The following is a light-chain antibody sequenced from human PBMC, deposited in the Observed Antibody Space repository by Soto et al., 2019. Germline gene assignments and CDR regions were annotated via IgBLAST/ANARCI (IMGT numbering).Light chain of an antibody. CDR1: ESIDNW. V-gene: IGKV1-5*01. CDR3: QQCNSDWT. J-gene: IGKJ1*01. Sequence: DIKMTQSPATLSASVGDTVTITCRASESIDNWLAWYQQKPGQAPKLLIFAASTLVRGVPSRFSGRGSGTEFTLTSSSVQADDYANFCCQQCNSDWTFGQGTKVDIK. CDR2: AAS.